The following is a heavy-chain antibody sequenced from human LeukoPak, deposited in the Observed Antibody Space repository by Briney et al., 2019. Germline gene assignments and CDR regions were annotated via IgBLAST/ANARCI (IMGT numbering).Heavy chain of an antibody. CDR3: ARGETLLHY. J-gene: IGHJ4*02. V-gene: IGHV1-2*02. CDR2: INPDSGVT. D-gene: IGHD2/OR15-2a*01. CDR1: GYTFSAYY. Sequence: GASVTVSCQASGYTFSAYYMNWVRHAPGQGLEWMGWINPDSGVTKYAQRFQGRVTMTRDTSISTVYMELSGLTPDDTAVFYCARGETLLHYWGQGTLVTVSS.